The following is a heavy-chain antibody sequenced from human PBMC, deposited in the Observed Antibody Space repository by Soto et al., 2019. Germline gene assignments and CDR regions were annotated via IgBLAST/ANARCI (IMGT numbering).Heavy chain of an antibody. D-gene: IGHD6-13*01. CDR2: IKSKTDGGTT. CDR1: GFTFSNAW. J-gene: IGHJ4*02. V-gene: IGHV3-15*07. Sequence: GGSLRLSCAASGFTFSNAWMNWVRQAPGKGLEWVGRIKSKTDGGTTDYAAPVKGRFTISRDDSKNTLYLQMNSLKTEDTAVYYCTTGSSIAAAGFISWGQGTLVTSPQ. CDR3: TTGSSIAAAGFIS.